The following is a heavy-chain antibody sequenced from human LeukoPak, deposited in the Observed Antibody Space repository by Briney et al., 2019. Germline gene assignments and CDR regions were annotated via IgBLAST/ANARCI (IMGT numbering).Heavy chain of an antibody. Sequence: GASVKVSCKASGYTFTSYGISWVRQAPGQGLEWMGWISAYNGNTNYAQKLQGRVTMTTDTSTSTAYMELRSLRSEDTAVYYCARAASLYASPTTEVDPWGQGTLVTVSS. CDR3: ARAASLYASPTTEVDP. D-gene: IGHD5/OR15-5a*01. V-gene: IGHV1-18*01. J-gene: IGHJ5*02. CDR2: ISAYNGNT. CDR1: GYTFTSYG.